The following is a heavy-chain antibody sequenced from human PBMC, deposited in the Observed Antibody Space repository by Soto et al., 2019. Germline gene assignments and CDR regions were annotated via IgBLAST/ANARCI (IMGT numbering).Heavy chain of an antibody. J-gene: IGHJ3*01. CDR1: GFTFSSYG. CDR2: ISYDGSDK. V-gene: IGHV3-30*18. Sequence: QVQLVESGGGVVQPGRSLRLSCAASGFTFSSYGMHWVRQAPGKGLEWVTVISYDGSDKYYADSVKGRFTISRDNSKNTLYRQMNSLRTEDTAFYYCAKDRRLLLRWASDAFDLWGQGTMVTVSS. D-gene: IGHD1-26*01. CDR3: AKDRRLLLRWASDAFDL.